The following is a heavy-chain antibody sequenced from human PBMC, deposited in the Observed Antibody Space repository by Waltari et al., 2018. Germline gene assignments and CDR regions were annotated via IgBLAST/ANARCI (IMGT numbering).Heavy chain of an antibody. J-gene: IGHJ5*02. Sequence: QLVESGGGLVQPGGSLRLSCAASGFTLVNSWMSWVRQAPGKGLEWVAHIKPDGIEKYYVDSVKGRFIISRDNAKNSLYLQMNSLRAEDTAVYYCAREDTLLWFTWFDPWGQGTLVTVSS. V-gene: IGHV3-7*01. D-gene: IGHD3-10*01. CDR3: AREDTLLWFTWFDP. CDR2: IKPDGIEK. CDR1: GFTLVNSW.